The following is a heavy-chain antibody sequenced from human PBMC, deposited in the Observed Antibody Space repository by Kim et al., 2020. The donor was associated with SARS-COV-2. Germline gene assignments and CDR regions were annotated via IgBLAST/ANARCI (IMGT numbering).Heavy chain of an antibody. CDR1: GGSFSGYY. D-gene: IGHD2-2*01. V-gene: IGHV4-34*01. CDR2: INHSGST. J-gene: IGHJ1*01. CDR3: AGGGRLGVVPARHFQH. Sequence: SETLSLTCAVYGGSFSGYYWSWIRQPPGKGLEWIGEINHSGSTNYNPSLKSRVTISVDTSKNQFSLKLSSVTAADTAVYYCAGGGRLGVVPARHFQHWGQGTLVTVSS.